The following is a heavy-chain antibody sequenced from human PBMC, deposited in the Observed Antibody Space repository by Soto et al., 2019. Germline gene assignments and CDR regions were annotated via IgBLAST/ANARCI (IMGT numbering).Heavy chain of an antibody. CDR1: GFTFSSYG. CDR3: AKGRPQTGTSTGYGMDV. V-gene: IGHV3-30*18. J-gene: IGHJ6*02. CDR2: ISYDGSNK. D-gene: IGHD1-1*01. Sequence: QVQLVESGGGVVQPGRSLRLSCAASGFTFSSYGMHWVRQAPGKGLEWVAVISYDGSNKYYADSVKGRFTISRDNSKNTLYLQMNSLRAEDTAVYYCAKGRPQTGTSTGYGMDVWGQGTTVTVSS.